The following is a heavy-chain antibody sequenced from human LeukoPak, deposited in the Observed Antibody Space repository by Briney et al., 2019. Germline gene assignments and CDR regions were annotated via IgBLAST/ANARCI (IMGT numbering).Heavy chain of an antibody. Sequence: SETLSLTCTVSGGSISSYYWSWIRQPAGKGLEWIGRIYTSGSTNYNPSLKSRVTMSVDTSKNQFSLKLSSVAAADAAVYYCARERVIIGGYYFGYWGQGTLVTVSS. D-gene: IGHD3-3*01. J-gene: IGHJ4*02. CDR2: IYTSGST. V-gene: IGHV4-4*07. CDR3: ARERVIIGGYYFGY. CDR1: GGSISSYY.